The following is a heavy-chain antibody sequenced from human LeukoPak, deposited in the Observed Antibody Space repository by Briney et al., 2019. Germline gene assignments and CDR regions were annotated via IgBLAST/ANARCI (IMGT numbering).Heavy chain of an antibody. D-gene: IGHD3-22*01. Sequence: ASVKVSCKASGYTFIGNYLNWVRQAPGQGLEWMGRINPSSGGANCGQKFQGRVTMTRDTSITTAYMELRRLTSADTAVYYCARGGNYDSSPDYWGQGTLVTVSS. CDR2: INPSSGGA. J-gene: IGHJ4*02. V-gene: IGHV1-2*06. CDR1: GYTFIGNY. CDR3: ARGGNYDSSPDY.